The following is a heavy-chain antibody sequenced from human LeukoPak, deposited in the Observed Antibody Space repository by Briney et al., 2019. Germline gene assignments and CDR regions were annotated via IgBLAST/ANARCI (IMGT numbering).Heavy chain of an antibody. Sequence: PGGSLRLSCAASGFTFSSYGMHWVRQAPGKGLEWVAVISYDGSNKYYADSVKGRFTISRDNSKNTLYLQMNSLRAEDTAVYYCAIYDRSGYYNYWGQGTLVTVSS. CDR1: GFTFSSYG. V-gene: IGHV3-30*03. D-gene: IGHD3-22*01. J-gene: IGHJ4*02. CDR2: ISYDGSNK. CDR3: AIYDRSGYYNY.